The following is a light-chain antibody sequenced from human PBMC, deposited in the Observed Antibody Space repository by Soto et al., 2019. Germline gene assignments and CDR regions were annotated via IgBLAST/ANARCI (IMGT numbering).Light chain of an antibody. V-gene: IGKV3-11*01. CDR2: DAS. J-gene: IGKJ1*01. Sequence: EVVLTQSPATLSLSPGDTATLSCGASQSVSRSLAWYQQKPGQAPRLLIYDASSRATGIPARFSGSGSGTDFTLTISSLEPEDFGLYYCQQYNNWPWTFGQGTKVDIK. CDR1: QSVSRS. CDR3: QQYNNWPWT.